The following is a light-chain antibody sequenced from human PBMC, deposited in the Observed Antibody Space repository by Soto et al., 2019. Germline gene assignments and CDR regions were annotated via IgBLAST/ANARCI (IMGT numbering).Light chain of an antibody. CDR1: SSDIGSYEY. Sequence: QSVLTQPASVSGSPGQSITISCTGTSSDIGSYEYVSWYQQYPGKAPKLIIYDVNNRPSGVSNRFSGSKSGNTASLTISGLQAEDEGDYYCNSMTTSSTSRFVFGTGTKVTVL. CDR3: NSMTTSSTSRFV. V-gene: IGLV2-14*01. J-gene: IGLJ1*01. CDR2: DVN.